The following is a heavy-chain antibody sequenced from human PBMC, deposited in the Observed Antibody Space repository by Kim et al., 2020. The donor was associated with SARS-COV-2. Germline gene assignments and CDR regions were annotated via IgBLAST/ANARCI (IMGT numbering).Heavy chain of an antibody. CDR1: GFTFSNAW. Sequence: LSLTCAASGFTFSNAWMSWVRQAPGKGLEWVGRIKSKTDGGTTDYAAPVKGRFTISRDDSKNTLYLQMNSLKTEDTAVYYCTTSSIAAAGKDFDYWGQGTLVTVSS. D-gene: IGHD6-13*01. CDR2: IKSKTDGGTT. J-gene: IGHJ4*02. V-gene: IGHV3-15*01. CDR3: TTSSIAAAGKDFDY.